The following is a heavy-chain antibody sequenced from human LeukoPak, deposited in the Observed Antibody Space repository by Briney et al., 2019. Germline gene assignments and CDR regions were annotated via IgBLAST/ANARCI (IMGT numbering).Heavy chain of an antibody. V-gene: IGHV4-34*01. CDR2: INHSGST. CDR1: GGSFSGYY. CDR3: ARGKYCSSTSCLSSPHDY. J-gene: IGHJ4*02. D-gene: IGHD2-2*01. Sequence: SETLSLTCAAYGGSFSGYYWSWIRQPPGKGLEWIGEINHSGSTNYNPSLKSRVTISVDTSKNQFSLKLSSVTAADTAVYYCARGKYCSSTSCLSSPHDYWGQGTLVTVSS.